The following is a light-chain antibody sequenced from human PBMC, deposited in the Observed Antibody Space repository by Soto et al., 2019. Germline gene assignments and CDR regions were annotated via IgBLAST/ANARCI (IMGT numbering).Light chain of an antibody. V-gene: IGLV2-8*01. CDR3: KSYAGSNTYV. Sequence: QSALTQPASVSGSPGQSITISCTGTSSDVGGYNHVSWYQHHPGKAPRLIIYEVVQRPSGVPDRFSGSKSGNTASLTVSGLPAADEADYFCKSYAGSNTYVFGSGTKVTVL. CDR2: EVV. CDR1: SSDVGGYNH. J-gene: IGLJ1*01.